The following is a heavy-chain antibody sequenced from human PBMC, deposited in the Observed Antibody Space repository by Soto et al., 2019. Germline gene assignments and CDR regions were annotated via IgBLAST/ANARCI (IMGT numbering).Heavy chain of an antibody. D-gene: IGHD3-10*01. Sequence: LRLSCAASGFTFDDYAMHWVRQAPGKGLEWVSGISWNSGSIGYADSVKGRFTISRDNAKNSLYLQMNSLRAEDTALYYCAKDYIGWFGDYFDYWGQGTLVTVSS. J-gene: IGHJ4*02. CDR3: AKDYIGWFGDYFDY. V-gene: IGHV3-9*01. CDR1: GFTFDDYA. CDR2: ISWNSGSI.